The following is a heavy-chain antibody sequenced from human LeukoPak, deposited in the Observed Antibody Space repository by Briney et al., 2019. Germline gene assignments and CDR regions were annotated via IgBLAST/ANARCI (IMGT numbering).Heavy chain of an antibody. Sequence: ASVKVSCKASGYTFTGYYMHWVRQAPGQGLEWMGIFNPIGYTTNYVEKFQGRLTMTSDMSTSTAYMELNSLRSEDTAVYYCARGGVTLFGVGETNWFDPWGQGTLVTVSS. V-gene: IGHV1-46*01. J-gene: IGHJ5*02. CDR3: ARGGVTLFGVGETNWFDP. CDR2: FNPIGYTT. CDR1: GYTFTGYY. D-gene: IGHD3-3*01.